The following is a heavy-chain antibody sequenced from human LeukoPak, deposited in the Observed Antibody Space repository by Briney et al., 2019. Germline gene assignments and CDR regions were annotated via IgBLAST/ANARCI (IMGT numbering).Heavy chain of an antibody. V-gene: IGHV3-21*04. CDR1: GFTFSSYS. Sequence: PGGSLRLSCAASGFTFSSYSMNWVRQAPGKGLEWVSSISSSSSYIYYADSVKGRFTISRDNAKNSLYLQMNSLRVDDTALYYCARSASGTFLAFDIWGQGTAVTVSS. J-gene: IGHJ3*02. D-gene: IGHD1-26*01. CDR3: ARSASGTFLAFDI. CDR2: ISSSSSYI.